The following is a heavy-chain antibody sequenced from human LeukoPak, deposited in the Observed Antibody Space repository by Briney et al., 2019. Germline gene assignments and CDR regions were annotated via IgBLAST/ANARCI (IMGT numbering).Heavy chain of an antibody. Sequence: GGSLRLSCAAPGFIFSSDEMTWVRQAPGKGLESVSFISSSADTILYADSVKGRFTISRDNGKNALYLQMNSLRAEDTAVYYCTKERGSYWGQGTLVTVSS. CDR3: TKERGSY. V-gene: IGHV3-48*03. CDR2: ISSSADTI. CDR1: GFIFSSDE. J-gene: IGHJ4*02.